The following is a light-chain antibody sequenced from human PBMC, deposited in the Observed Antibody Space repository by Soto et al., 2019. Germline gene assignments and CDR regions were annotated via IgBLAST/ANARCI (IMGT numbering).Light chain of an antibody. Sequence: DIQMTQSPSSLSASVGDRVTISCRASHSINNYLNWYQQKPGKAPNLLIHAASTLQSGVSSRFSGSGSGTYFTLTISSLQPEDFATYYCQHSYDSPVTFGQGTKVEIK. CDR1: HSINNY. CDR3: QHSYDSPVT. CDR2: AAS. J-gene: IGKJ1*01. V-gene: IGKV1-39*01.